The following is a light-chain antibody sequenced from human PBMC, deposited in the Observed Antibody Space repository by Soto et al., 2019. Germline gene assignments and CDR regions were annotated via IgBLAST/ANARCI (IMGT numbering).Light chain of an antibody. Sequence: QSVLTQPPSASGSPGQSVTISCTGTSSDVGGYNYVSWYQQYPGKAPKLMIYEGSKRPSGVPDRYSGSKSGNTVSLTVSGLQAEDEAEYYCSSYAGSNKVFGGGTKVTVL. CDR3: SSYAGSNKV. CDR1: SSDVGGYNY. CDR2: EGS. V-gene: IGLV2-8*01. J-gene: IGLJ2*01.